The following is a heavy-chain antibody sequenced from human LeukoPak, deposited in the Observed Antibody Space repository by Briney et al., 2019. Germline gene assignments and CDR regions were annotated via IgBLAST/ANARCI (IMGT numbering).Heavy chain of an antibody. J-gene: IGHJ4*02. CDR3: ARDLLQWGTEKDY. Sequence: PGGSLRLSCAASGFTFSSYWMHWVRQAPGKGLVWVSRINTDGSSTRHTDSVKGRYTITRDNAKNTLYLQMNSLRAEDTGVYYCARDLLQWGTEKDYWGQGTLVTVSS. CDR1: GFTFSSYW. V-gene: IGHV3-74*01. CDR2: INTDGSST. D-gene: IGHD3-16*01.